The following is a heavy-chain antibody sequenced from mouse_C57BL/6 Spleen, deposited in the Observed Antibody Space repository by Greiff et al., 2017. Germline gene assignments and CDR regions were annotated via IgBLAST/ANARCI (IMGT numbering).Heavy chain of an antibody. CDR2: INYDGSST. V-gene: IGHV5-16*01. CDR1: GFTFSDYY. Sequence: VQLVESEGGLVPPGRSLKLSCPASGFTFSDYYMAWVRQVPEKGLEWVANINYDGSSTYYLDSLKSRFIISRENSKNILYLQMSSLKSEDTATYYCARVGGNYYYYAMDYWGQGTSVTVSS. CDR3: ARVGGNYYYYAMDY. J-gene: IGHJ4*01. D-gene: IGHD2-1*01.